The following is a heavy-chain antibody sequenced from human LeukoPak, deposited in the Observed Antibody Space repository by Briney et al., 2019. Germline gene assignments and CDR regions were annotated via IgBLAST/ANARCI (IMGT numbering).Heavy chain of an antibody. D-gene: IGHD3-10*01. V-gene: IGHV4-61*01. J-gene: IGHJ4*02. Sequence: PPETLSLTCTVSGGSVSSGSYYWSWIRQPPGKGLEWIGYIYYSRNTNYNASLKSRVTISVDTSKNQFSLKLSSVTAADTAVYYCAREGLATMIRGVIPYWGQGTLVTVSS. CDR1: GGSVSSGSYY. CDR2: IYYSRNT. CDR3: AREGLATMIRGVIPY.